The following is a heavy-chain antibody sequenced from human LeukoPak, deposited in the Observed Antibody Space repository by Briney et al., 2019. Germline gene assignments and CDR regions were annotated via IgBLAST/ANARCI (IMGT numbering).Heavy chain of an antibody. V-gene: IGHV1-8*01. CDR2: MNPNSGNT. D-gene: IGHD3-22*01. CDR1: GYTFTSCD. CDR3: ARDLSRGSGYFGTY. Sequence: GASVKVSCKASGYTFTSCDINWVRQATGQGLEWMGWMNPNSGNTGYAQKFQGRATMTRNTSISTANMELSSLRSEDTAVYYCARDLSRGSGYFGTYWGQGTLVTVSS. J-gene: IGHJ4*02.